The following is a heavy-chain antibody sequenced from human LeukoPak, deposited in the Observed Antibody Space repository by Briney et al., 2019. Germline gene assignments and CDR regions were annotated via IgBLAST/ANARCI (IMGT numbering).Heavy chain of an antibody. D-gene: IGHD3-3*01. V-gene: IGHV1-2*02. CDR2: IHPSSDGT. J-gene: IGHJ4*02. Sequence: ASVKVSCKASGYTFTNYYIHWVRQAPGQGLEWMGWIHPSSDGTIYAQKFQGRVTMTRDTSINTAYMEVSRLRSDDTAVYYCARGGGTVFGVINDWGQGTLVTVSS. CDR3: ARGGGTVFGVIND. CDR1: GYTFTNYY.